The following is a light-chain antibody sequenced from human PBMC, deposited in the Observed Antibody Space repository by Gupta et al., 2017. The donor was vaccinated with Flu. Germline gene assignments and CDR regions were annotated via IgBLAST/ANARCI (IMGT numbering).Light chain of an antibody. CDR1: QDISNY. CDR2: DAS. CDR3: QQYDNRPPLT. Sequence: DTQMTQSSSSLSASVGDRVTITCQASQDISNYLNWYQQKPGKAPKLLIYDASNLETGVPSRFSGSGSGTDFTFTISSLQPEDIATYYCQQYDNRPPLTFGGGTKVEIK. J-gene: IGKJ4*01. V-gene: IGKV1-33*01.